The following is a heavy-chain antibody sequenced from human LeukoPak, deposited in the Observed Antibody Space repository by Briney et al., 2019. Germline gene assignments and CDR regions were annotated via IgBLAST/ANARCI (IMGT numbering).Heavy chain of an antibody. J-gene: IGHJ4*02. D-gene: IGHD6-19*01. CDR1: GFTFSSYS. CDR2: ISSGSSYI. CDR3: ARVGGRAVAGNY. Sequence: PGGSLRLSCAASGFTFSSYSMNWVRQAPGKGLEWVSSISSGSSYIYYADSVKGRFTISRDNAKNSLYLQMNSLRAEDTAVYYCARVGGRAVAGNYWGQGTLVTVSS. V-gene: IGHV3-21*01.